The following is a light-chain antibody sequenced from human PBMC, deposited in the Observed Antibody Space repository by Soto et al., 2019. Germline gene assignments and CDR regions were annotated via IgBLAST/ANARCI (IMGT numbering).Light chain of an antibody. J-gene: IGKJ1*01. CDR2: GAS. CDR1: QSVSSNY. Sequence: VLTQSPGTLSLSPWARATLSGRASQSVSSNYLAWYQQKPGQAPRLLVYGASTRATGIPDRFSGSGSGADFTLTISRLEPEDSAVYYCQQYGSSPTWTFGQGTKVDIK. V-gene: IGKV3-20*01. CDR3: QQYGSSPTWT.